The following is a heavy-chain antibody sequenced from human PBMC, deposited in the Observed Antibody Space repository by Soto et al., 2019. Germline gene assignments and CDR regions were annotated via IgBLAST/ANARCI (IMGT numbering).Heavy chain of an antibody. CDR2: ISGSGGST. D-gene: IGHD3-3*01. CDR1: GFTFSSYA. V-gene: IGHV3-23*01. CDR3: AKESQAATGYDFWSGYYVFDY. Sequence: GGSLRLSCAASGFTFSSYAMSWVRQAPGKGLEWVSAISGSGGSTYYADPVKGRFTISRDNSKNTLYLQMNSLRAEDTAVYYCAKESQAATGYDFWSGYYVFDYWGQGTLVTVSS. J-gene: IGHJ4*02.